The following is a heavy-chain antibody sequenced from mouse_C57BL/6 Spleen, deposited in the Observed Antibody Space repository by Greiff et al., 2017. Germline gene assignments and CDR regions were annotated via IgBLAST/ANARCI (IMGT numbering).Heavy chain of an antibody. CDR1: GFTFSDYY. Sequence: EVQVVESEGGLVQPGSSMKLSCTASGFTFSDYYMAWVRQVPEKGLEWVANINYDGSSTYYLDSLKSRFIISRDNAKNILYLQMSSLKSEDTATYYCARVRQLRLFDYWGQGTTLTVSS. CDR2: INYDGSST. CDR3: ARVRQLRLFDY. J-gene: IGHJ2*01. V-gene: IGHV5-16*01. D-gene: IGHD3-2*02.